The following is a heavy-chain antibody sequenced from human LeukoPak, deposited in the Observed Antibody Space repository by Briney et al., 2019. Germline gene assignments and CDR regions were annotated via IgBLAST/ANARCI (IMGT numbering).Heavy chain of an antibody. CDR3: ARGDGYNFFDY. CDR2: FYVGGAT. Sequence: GGSLRLSCAVSGFSVTNNYMSWVRQAPGKGLEWVSVFYVGGATYYADSVKGRFTISRDNSENTLYLQMKSLRAEDAAVYYCARGDGYNFFDYWGQGTLVTVSS. J-gene: IGHJ4*02. D-gene: IGHD5-24*01. V-gene: IGHV3-53*01. CDR1: GFSVTNNY.